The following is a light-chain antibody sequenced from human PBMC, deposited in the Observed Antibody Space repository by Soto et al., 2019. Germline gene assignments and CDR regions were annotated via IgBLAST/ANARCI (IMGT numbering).Light chain of an antibody. CDR3: HQYGSLPPGT. CDR1: QSVSSNY. J-gene: IGKJ1*01. CDR2: GAS. V-gene: IGKV3-20*01. Sequence: EIVLTQSPGTLSLSPGERATLSCRASQSVSSNYLAGYQQKPGQAPRFLIYGASSRARGLPDRFSGSGSGTDITHTISRPEHEDFAVDYCHQYGSLPPGTLGQGTKVEIK.